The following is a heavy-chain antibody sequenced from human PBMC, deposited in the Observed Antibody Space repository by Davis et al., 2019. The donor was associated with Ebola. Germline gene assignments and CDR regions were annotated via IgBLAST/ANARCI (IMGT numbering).Heavy chain of an antibody. CDR3: TGTTVTTYPFDF. J-gene: IGHJ4*02. D-gene: IGHD4-17*01. CDR1: GGSISNSNYF. V-gene: IGHV4-39*01. CDR2: IYESGST. Sequence: SETLSLTCTVSGGSISNSNYFWGWVRQPPGKGLEWIGNIYESGSTYYNLSLKSPVTISVDTSKNQFSLRLSSLTAADTAVYYCTGTTVTTYPFDFWGQGTLVTVSS.